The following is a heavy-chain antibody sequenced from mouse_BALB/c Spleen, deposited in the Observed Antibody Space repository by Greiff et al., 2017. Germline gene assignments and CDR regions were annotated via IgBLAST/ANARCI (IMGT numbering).Heavy chain of an antibody. D-gene: IGHD1-1*01. CDR2: INPSTGYT. J-gene: IGHJ1*01. V-gene: IGHV1-7*01. CDR1: GYTFTSYW. Sequence: QVQLQQSGAELAKPGASVKMSCKASGYTFTSYWMHWVKQRPGQGLEWIGYINPSTGYTEYNQKFKDKATLTADKSSSTAYMQLSSLTSEDSAVYYCARGGNYYGSSEYFDVWGAGTTVTVSS. CDR3: ARGGNYYGSSEYFDV.